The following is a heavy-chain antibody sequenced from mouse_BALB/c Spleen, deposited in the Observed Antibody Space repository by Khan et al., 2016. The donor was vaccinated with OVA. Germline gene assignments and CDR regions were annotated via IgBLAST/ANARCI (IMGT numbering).Heavy chain of an antibody. CDR3: ARDAGRY. CDR1: GYTFPEYT. D-gene: IGHD3-3*01. V-gene: IGHV1-18*01. Sequence: VQLKQSGPELVKPGASVKISCKTSGYTFPEYTVHWVKQSLGKSLDWIGVINPKNGGTAYNKKFKGKATLTVDKSSSTAYMEFRSLTSEDSAVYYCARDAGRYWGQGTSVTVAS. J-gene: IGHJ4*01. CDR2: INPKNGGT.